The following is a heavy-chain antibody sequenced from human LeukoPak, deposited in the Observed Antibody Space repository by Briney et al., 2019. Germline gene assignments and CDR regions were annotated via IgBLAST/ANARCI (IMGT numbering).Heavy chain of an antibody. V-gene: IGHV3-30-3*01. J-gene: IGHJ4*02. CDR2: ISYDGSNK. Sequence: GRSLRLSCAASGFTFSSYAMHWVRQAPGKGLEWVAVISYDGSNKYYADSVKGRFTISRDNSKNTLYLQMNSLRAEDTAVYYCARDKSELFDYWGQGTLDTVSS. CDR1: GFTFSSYA. CDR3: ARDKSELFDY. D-gene: IGHD1-26*01.